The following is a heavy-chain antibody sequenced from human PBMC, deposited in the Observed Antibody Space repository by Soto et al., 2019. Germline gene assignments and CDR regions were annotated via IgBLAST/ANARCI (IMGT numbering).Heavy chain of an antibody. CDR3: ARVPLDCSGGSCYDLPWDYYYYMDV. D-gene: IGHD2-15*01. Sequence: GGSLRLSCAASGFTFSSYGMHWVRQAPGKGLEWVAVIWYDGSNKYYADSVKGRFTISRDNSKNTLYLQMNSLRAEDTAVYYCARVPLDCSGGSCYDLPWDYYYYMDVWGKGTTVTVSS. V-gene: IGHV3-33*01. CDR2: IWYDGSNK. CDR1: GFTFSSYG. J-gene: IGHJ6*03.